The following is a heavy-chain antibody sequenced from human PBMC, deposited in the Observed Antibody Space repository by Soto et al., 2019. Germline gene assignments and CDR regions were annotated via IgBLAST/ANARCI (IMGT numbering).Heavy chain of an antibody. Sequence: QVQLVQYGAEVKKPGSSVKVSCKASGGTFNNYGMGWVRQAPGQGLEWMGGIIPMIGRTNYAQKFQGRLTLTADASRSTAYMELRSLRSDDTAVYYCASWDYDVLTGYSYDDWGQGTLVTVSS. CDR1: GGTFNNYG. CDR2: IIPMIGRT. J-gene: IGHJ4*02. D-gene: IGHD3-9*01. CDR3: ASWDYDVLTGYSYDD. V-gene: IGHV1-69*01.